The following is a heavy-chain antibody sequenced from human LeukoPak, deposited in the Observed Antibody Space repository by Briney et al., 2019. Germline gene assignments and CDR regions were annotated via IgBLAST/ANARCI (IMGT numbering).Heavy chain of an antibody. V-gene: IGHV4-39*07. Sequence: PSETLSLTCTVSGRSISSSSYYWGWIRQPPGKGLEWIGSIYYSGSTYYNPSLKSRVTISVDTSKNQFSLKLSSVTAADTAVYYCARDPPPYYYDSSGYPDDYWGQGTLVTVSS. J-gene: IGHJ4*02. D-gene: IGHD3-22*01. CDR2: IYYSGST. CDR3: ARDPPPYYYDSSGYPDDY. CDR1: GRSISSSSYY.